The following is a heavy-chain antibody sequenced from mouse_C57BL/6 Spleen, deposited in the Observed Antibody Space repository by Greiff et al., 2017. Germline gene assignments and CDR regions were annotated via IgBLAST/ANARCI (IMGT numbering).Heavy chain of an antibody. J-gene: IGHJ3*01. CDR1: GYTFTSYW. CDR2: IDPSDSYT. D-gene: IGHD3-2*02. Sequence: QVQLQQPGAELVMPGASVKLSCTASGYTFTSYWMHWVKQRPGQGLAWIGEIDPSDSYTNYNQKFKGKSTLTVDKSSSTAYMQLSSLTSEDSAVDDCARCRDSSGAWGAYWGQGTLVTVSA. CDR3: ARCRDSSGAWGAY. V-gene: IGHV1-69*01.